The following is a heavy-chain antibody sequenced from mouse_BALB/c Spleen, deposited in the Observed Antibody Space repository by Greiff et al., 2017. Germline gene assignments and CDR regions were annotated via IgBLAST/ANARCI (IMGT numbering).Heavy chain of an antibody. CDR1: GFNIKDTY. J-gene: IGHJ3*01. V-gene: IGHV14-3*02. D-gene: IGHD1-1*01. CDR3: AGDYYYGSSSAWFAY. CDR2: IDPANGNT. Sequence: VQLKESGAELVKPGASVKLSCTASGFNIKDTYMHWVKQRPEQGLEWIGRIDPANGNTKYDPKFQGKATITADTSSNTAYLQLSSLTSEDTAVYYCAGDYYYGSSSAWFAYWGQGTLVTVSA.